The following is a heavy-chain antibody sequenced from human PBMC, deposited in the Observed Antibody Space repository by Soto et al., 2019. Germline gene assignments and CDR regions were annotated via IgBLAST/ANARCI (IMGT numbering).Heavy chain of an antibody. D-gene: IGHD4-4*01. CDR1: GGSFSGYY. CDR3: ARLRTTVTIYYYYGMDV. J-gene: IGHJ6*02. CDR2: INHSGST. V-gene: IGHV4-34*01. Sequence: SETLSLTCAVYGGSFSGYYWSWIRQPPGKGLEWIGEINHSGSTNYNPSLKSRVTISVDTSKNQFSLKLSSVTAADKAVYYCARLRTTVTIYYYYGMDVWGQGTTVTVSS.